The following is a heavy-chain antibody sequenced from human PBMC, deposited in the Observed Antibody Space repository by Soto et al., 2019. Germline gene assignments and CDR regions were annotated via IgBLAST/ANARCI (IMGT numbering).Heavy chain of an antibody. Sequence: GESLKISCKGSGHIFSNYWIGWVRQMPGKGLEWMGSIYPGDSDTRYSPSFQGQVTITVDKSTNTAYMQCSRLMASDTAIYYCARQRLWGTSGYYYFENWGQGTLVTVSS. CDR2: IYPGDSDT. D-gene: IGHD3-22*01. CDR3: ARQRLWGTSGYYYFEN. J-gene: IGHJ4*02. CDR1: GHIFSNYW. V-gene: IGHV5-51*01.